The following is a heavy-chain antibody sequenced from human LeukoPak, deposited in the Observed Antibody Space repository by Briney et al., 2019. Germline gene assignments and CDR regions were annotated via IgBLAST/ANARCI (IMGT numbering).Heavy chain of an antibody. J-gene: IGHJ4*02. Sequence: GGSLRLSCAASGFTFDEYAMHWVGQAPGKGVEGVSGISWNSGSIVYADSVKGGLTISRENDKKSLYVQMHSLRAEDMALYYCAKAALAGTGFDYWGQGPLVTVS. CDR3: AKAALAGTGFDY. CDR1: GFTFDEYA. CDR2: ISWNSGSI. V-gene: IGHV3-9*03. D-gene: IGHD6-19*01.